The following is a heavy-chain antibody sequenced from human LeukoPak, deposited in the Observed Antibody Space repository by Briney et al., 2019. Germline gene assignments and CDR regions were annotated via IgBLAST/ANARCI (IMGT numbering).Heavy chain of an antibody. D-gene: IGHD2-21*02. J-gene: IGHJ4*02. V-gene: IGHV1-2*02. CDR1: GYTFTGSY. CDR2: INPDSGGT. Sequence: GASVKVSCKASGYTFTGSYMHWVRQAPGQGLEWMGWINPDSGGTDSAQKFRGRVTMTRDTSISAGYMDLSGLTSDDTAVYYCARAPFCGVDCPPTIDYWGQGTLVTVSS. CDR3: ARAPFCGVDCPPTIDY.